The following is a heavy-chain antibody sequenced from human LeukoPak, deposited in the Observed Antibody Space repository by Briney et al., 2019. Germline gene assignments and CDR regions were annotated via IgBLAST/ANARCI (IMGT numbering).Heavy chain of an antibody. Sequence: PSETLSLTRTVSGVSIISSNYYWGWFRQPPGKSLEWIASVFYTGNTRHNPSLKSRVTISVDTSKNEFSLNLSSVTAEDTAVYYCARRLGSSADGILKYYFDYWGQGTLVTVSS. CDR2: VFYTGNT. J-gene: IGHJ4*02. D-gene: IGHD6-13*01. CDR3: ARRLGSSADGILKYYFDY. CDR1: GVSIISSNYY. V-gene: IGHV4-39*01.